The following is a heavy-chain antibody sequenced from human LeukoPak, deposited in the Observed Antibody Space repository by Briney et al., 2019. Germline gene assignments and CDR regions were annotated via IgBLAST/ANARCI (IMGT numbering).Heavy chain of an antibody. V-gene: IGHV4-38-2*02. D-gene: IGHD6-13*01. Sequence: SETLSLTCTVSGYSISSGYYWGWIRQSPGKGLEWIGSVYYSGSTYYNPSLKSRVTISIDTSKNQFFLKLSSVTAADTAVYYCARGPRRIAAAGRSYFDYWGQGTLVTVSS. CDR1: GYSISSGYY. J-gene: IGHJ4*02. CDR2: VYYSGST. CDR3: ARGPRRIAAAGRSYFDY.